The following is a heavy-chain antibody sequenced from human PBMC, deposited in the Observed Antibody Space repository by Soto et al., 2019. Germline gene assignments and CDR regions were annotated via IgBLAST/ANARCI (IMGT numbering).Heavy chain of an antibody. CDR2: IWYDGGKK. D-gene: IGHD5-12*01. CDR1: ACTFSSYG. Sequence: GGCRRLSWAASACTFSSYGMHWVLQAPGKGLEWVAVIWYDGGKKYYADSVKGRFTISRDNSKNMAYLEMNSLRAEDTAVYYCARYRSGSSDSWGQGT. CDR3: ARYRSGSSDS. J-gene: IGHJ4*02. V-gene: IGHV3-33*01.